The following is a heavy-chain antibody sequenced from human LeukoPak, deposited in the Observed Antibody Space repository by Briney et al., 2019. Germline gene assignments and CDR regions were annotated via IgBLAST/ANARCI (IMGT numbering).Heavy chain of an antibody. CDR1: GYTFTSYD. CDR3: ARGPPKDFGSGSSWFDP. D-gene: IGHD3-10*01. J-gene: IGHJ5*02. V-gene: IGHV1-8*01. Sequence: ASVKVSCKASGYTFTSYDINWLRQATGQGLEWMGSMNPNSGNTAYAQKFRGRVTMTRNTSITTAYMELSSLTSEDTAVYYCARGPPKDFGSGSSWFDPWGQGALVTVSS. CDR2: MNPNSGNT.